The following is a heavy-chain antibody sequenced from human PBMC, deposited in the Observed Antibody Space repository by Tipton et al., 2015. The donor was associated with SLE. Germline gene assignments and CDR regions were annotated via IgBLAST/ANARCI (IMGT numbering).Heavy chain of an antibody. CDR1: GGSFSGYY. Sequence: TLSLTCAVYGGSFSGYYWTWIRQPPGKGLEWIGEINHSGNTNFNSSLKSRVTISVDTSRNQFSLKLTSVTAADTAVYFCARVPLGQRQTGYWYFDLWGLGTLVPVSS. CDR2: INHSGNT. D-gene: IGHD1/OR15-1a*01. CDR3: ARVPLGQRQTGYWYFDL. V-gene: IGHV4-34*01. J-gene: IGHJ2*01.